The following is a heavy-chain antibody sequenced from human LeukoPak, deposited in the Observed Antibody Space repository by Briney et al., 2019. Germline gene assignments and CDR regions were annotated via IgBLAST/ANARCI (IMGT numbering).Heavy chain of an antibody. D-gene: IGHD3-22*01. CDR1: GYTFTSYD. CDR3: ARVSHSSGYYYTLSFDY. CDR2: MNPNSGNT. V-gene: IGHV1-8*01. Sequence: ASVKVSCKASGYTFTSYDINWVRQATGQGLEWTGWMNPNSGNTGYAQKFQGRVTMTRNTSISTAYMELSSLRSEDTAVYYCARVSHSSGYYYTLSFDYWGQGALVTVSS. J-gene: IGHJ4*02.